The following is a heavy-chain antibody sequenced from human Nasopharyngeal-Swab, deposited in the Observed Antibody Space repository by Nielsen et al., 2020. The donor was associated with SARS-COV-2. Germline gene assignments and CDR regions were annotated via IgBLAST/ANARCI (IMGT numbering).Heavy chain of an antibody. V-gene: IGHV3-33*01. Sequence: GGSLRLSCAAAGFTIRNYGTHWVRQAPGKVLEWVEVIWHDGTPKYHADSVKGRFTIPKDNSEHTASLQMNSLKTEDTAIYYCARDRGSDAGMDVWGQGTTVNVAS. CDR2: IWHDGTPK. CDR3: ARDRGSDAGMDV. CDR1: GFTIRNYG. J-gene: IGHJ6*02.